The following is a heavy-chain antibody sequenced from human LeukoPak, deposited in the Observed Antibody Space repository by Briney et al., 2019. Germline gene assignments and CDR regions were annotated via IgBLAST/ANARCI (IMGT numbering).Heavy chain of an antibody. J-gene: IGHJ5*02. V-gene: IGHV1-46*01. CDR1: GYTFTSYY. CDR3: ARDFMFDP. CDR2: INPSGGST. Sequence: ASVKVSCKAPGYTFTSYYMHWVRQAPGQGLEWMGIINPSGGSTSYAQKFQGRVTMARDTSISTAYMELSRLRSDDTAVYYCARDFMFDPWGQGTLVTVSS.